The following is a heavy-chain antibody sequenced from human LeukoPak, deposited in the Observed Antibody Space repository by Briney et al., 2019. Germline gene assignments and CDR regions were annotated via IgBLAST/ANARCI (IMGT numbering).Heavy chain of an antibody. CDR3: AKTLDIVVVVAPIDDY. D-gene: IGHD2-15*01. Sequence: GGSLRLSCAASGFSFSSYGMHWVRQAPGKGLEWVALISYDGSNKYYADSVKGRFTISRDNSKNTLYLQMNSLRAEDTAVYYCAKTLDIVVVVAPIDDYWGQGTLVTVSS. J-gene: IGHJ4*02. CDR2: ISYDGSNK. CDR1: GFSFSSYG. V-gene: IGHV3-30*18.